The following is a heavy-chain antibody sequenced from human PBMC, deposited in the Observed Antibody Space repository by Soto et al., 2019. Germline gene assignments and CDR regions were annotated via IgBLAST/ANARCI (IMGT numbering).Heavy chain of an antibody. CDR3: TRDRRGSSSLSYYYYYYYMDV. V-gene: IGHV3-49*03. J-gene: IGHJ6*03. Sequence: GGSLRLSCTASGFTFGDYAMSWFRQAPGKGLEWVGFIRSKAYGGTTEYAASVKGRFTISRDDSKSIAYLQMNSLKTEDTAVYYCTRDRRGSSSLSYYYYYYYMDVWGKGTTVTVSS. CDR1: GFTFGDYA. D-gene: IGHD6-6*01. CDR2: IRSKAYGGTT.